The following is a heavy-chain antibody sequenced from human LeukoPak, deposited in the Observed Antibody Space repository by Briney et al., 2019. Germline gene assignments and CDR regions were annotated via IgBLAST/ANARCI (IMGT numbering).Heavy chain of an antibody. CDR2: TSYDGSNR. CDR3: AKAVHYDTLAGPGRDHYYYYGMDV. CDR1: GFTFGNYA. J-gene: IGHJ6*02. D-gene: IGHD3-9*01. V-gene: IGHV3-30*18. Sequence: GGSLRLSCEASGFTFGNYAMNWVRQAPGKGLEWVAVTSYDGSNRYYSDSVKGRFTISRDNSKNTLYLQMNSLRAEDTAVYYCAKAVHYDTLAGPGRDHYYYYGMDVWGQGTTVTVSS.